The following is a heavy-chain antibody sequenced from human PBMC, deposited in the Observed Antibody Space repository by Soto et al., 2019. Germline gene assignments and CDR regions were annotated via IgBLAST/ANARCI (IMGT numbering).Heavy chain of an antibody. V-gene: IGHV2-5*02. Sequence: QITLKESGPTLVNPTQTLTLTCSFSGFSLTNSGVGVGWIRQPPGKALEWLAFIYWDDEKHYSPSLQSRLTVTKETAKDQVVLPMTNMDPVDTAPYYCAHTRSITYYGGGGDFDYWGQGTLVIVSS. CDR3: AHTRSITYYGGGGDFDY. CDR2: IYWDDEK. J-gene: IGHJ4*02. CDR1: GFSLTNSGVG. D-gene: IGHD3-10*01.